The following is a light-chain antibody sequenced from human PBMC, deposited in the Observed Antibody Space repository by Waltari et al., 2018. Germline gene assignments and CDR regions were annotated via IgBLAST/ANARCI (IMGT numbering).Light chain of an antibody. CDR3: QQYDNLPKT. V-gene: IGKV1-33*01. CDR2: DAS. CDR1: QDISNY. Sequence: DIPMTQPPSSLSASLGDRVTLTCQASQDISNYLNWYQQKPGKAPKLLIYDASNLETGVPSRFSGSGSGTDFTFTISSLQPEDIATYYCQQYDNLPKTFGPGTKVDIK. J-gene: IGKJ3*01.